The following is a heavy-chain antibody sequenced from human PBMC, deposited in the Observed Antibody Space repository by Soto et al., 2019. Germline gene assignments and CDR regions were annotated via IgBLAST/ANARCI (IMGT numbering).Heavy chain of an antibody. J-gene: IGHJ6*02. Sequence: ASVKVSCKASGYTFTSYGISWVRQAPGQGLEWMGWISAYNGNTNYAQKLQGRVTMTTDTSTSTAYMELGSLRSDDTAVYYCARDGGYCSSTSCYNPDYYYGMDVWGQGTTVTVSS. V-gene: IGHV1-18*01. CDR2: ISAYNGNT. CDR3: ARDGGYCSSTSCYNPDYYYGMDV. D-gene: IGHD2-2*02. CDR1: GYTFTSYG.